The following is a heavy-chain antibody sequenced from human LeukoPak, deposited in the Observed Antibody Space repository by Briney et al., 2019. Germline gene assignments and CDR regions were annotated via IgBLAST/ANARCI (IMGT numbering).Heavy chain of an antibody. V-gene: IGHV4-34*01. CDR2: INHSGST. J-gene: IGHJ6*02. Sequence: SETLSLTCAVYGGSFSGYYWSWIRQPPGKGLEWIGEINHSGSTNYSPSLKSRVTISVDTSKNQFSLKLSSVTAADTAVYYCARGSLSYYYYGMDVWGQGTTVTVSS. CDR1: GGSFSGYY. CDR3: ARGSLSYYYYGMDV.